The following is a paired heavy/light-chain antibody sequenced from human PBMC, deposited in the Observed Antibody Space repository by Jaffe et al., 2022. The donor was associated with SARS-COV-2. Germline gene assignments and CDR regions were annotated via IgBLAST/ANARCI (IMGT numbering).Heavy chain of an antibody. V-gene: IGHV4-31*03. CDR1: GGSISSGDYY. CDR3: ARESHPNWDPHRGYFDS. CDR2: IYYSGST. Sequence: QVQLQESGPGLVKPSQTLSLTCTVSGGSISSGDYYWSWIRQHPGGGLEWIGYIYYSGSTYYNPSLKSRVSMSVDTSKSQFSLKLTSVTAADTAVYHCARESHPNWDPHRGYFDSWGQGTLVTVSS. D-gene: IGHD3-10*01. J-gene: IGHJ4*02.
Light chain of an antibody. CDR2: ADT. V-gene: IGLV3-1*01. J-gene: IGLJ3*02. Sequence: SYELIQPPSVSVSPGQTASITCSGDTLGDKYASWYQQKPGQSPVLVIYADTKRPLGIPERFSGSNSGNTAVLTIIGTQATDEADYYCQAWDSSAVVFGGGTKLTVL. CDR1: TLGDKY. CDR3: QAWDSSAVV.